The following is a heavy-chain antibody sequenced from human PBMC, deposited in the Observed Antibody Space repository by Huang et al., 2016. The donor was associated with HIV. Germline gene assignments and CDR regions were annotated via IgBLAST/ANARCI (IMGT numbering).Heavy chain of an antibody. CDR2: IYSDDST. CDR1: GFTVSSNY. Sequence: EVQLVESGGGLIQPGGSLRLSCAASGFTVSSNYMGWVRQAPGKGLDWVSVIYSDDSTDVADSVKGRFTISRDNSKNTLYLQMNSLRAEDTAVYYCAAQWELRGGVDFWGQGTLVTVSS. CDR3: AAQWELRGGVDF. J-gene: IGHJ4*02. D-gene: IGHD1-26*01. V-gene: IGHV3-53*01.